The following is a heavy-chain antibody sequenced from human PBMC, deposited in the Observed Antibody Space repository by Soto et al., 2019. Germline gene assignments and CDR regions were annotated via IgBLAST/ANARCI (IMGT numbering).Heavy chain of an antibody. D-gene: IGHD6-25*01. V-gene: IGHV3-33*01. CDR3: ARQRVETATFDY. CDR2: IWYDGSNK. Sequence: QVQLVESGGGVVQPGRSLRLSCAASGLTFSSYGMHWVRQAPGKGLEWVAVIWYDGSNKYYADSVKGRFTISRDNSKNTLYLQMNSLRAEDTAVYYCARQRVETATFDYWGQGTLVTVSS. J-gene: IGHJ4*02. CDR1: GLTFSSYG.